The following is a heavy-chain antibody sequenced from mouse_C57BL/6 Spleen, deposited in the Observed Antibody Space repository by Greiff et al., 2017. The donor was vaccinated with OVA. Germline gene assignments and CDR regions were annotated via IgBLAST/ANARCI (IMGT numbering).Heavy chain of an antibody. D-gene: IGHD3-1*01. CDR2: ISYDGSN. J-gene: IGHJ3*01. CDR3: ARAPLRAWFAY. Sequence: VQLKESGPGLVKPSQSLSLTCSVTGYSITSGYYWTWIRQFPGNKLEWMGYISYDGSNNYNPSLKNRISITRDTSKNQFFLKLNSVTTEDTATYYCARAPLRAWFAYWGQGTLVTVSA. V-gene: IGHV3-6*01. CDR1: GYSITSGYY.